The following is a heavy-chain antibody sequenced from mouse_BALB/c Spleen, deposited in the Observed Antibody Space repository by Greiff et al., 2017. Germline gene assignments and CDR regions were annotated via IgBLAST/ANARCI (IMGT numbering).Heavy chain of an antibody. Sequence: QVQLQQSGPGLVKPGASVRISCKASGYTFTSYYIHWVKQRPGQGLEWIGWIYPGNVNTKYNEKFKGQATLTADKSSSTAYMQLSSLTSEDSAVYVCARDYGSSYDAMDYWGQGTSVTVSS. D-gene: IGHD1-1*01. CDR2: IYPGNVNT. V-gene: IGHV1S56*01. CDR1: GYTFTSYY. CDR3: ARDYGSSYDAMDY. J-gene: IGHJ4*01.